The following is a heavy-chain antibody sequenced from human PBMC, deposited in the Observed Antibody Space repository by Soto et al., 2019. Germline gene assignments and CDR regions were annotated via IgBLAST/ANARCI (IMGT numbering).Heavy chain of an antibody. CDR3: ARDLWSGNRKFDY. CDR1: GFTFSSYA. V-gene: IGHV3-30-3*01. D-gene: IGHD3-10*01. Sequence: GGSLRLSCAASGFTFSSYAMHWVRQAPGKGLEWVAVISYDGSNKYYADSVKGRFTISRDNSKNTLYLQMNSLRAEDTAVHYCARDLWSGNRKFDYWGQGTLVTVSS. J-gene: IGHJ4*02. CDR2: ISYDGSNK.